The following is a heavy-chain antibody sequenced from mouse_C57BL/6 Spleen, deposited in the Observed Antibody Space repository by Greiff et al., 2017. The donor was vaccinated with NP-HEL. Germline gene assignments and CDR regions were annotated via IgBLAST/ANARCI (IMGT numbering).Heavy chain of an antibody. D-gene: IGHD1-1*01. CDR3: AREDYGSNY. J-gene: IGHJ2*01. Sequence: VQLQQPGAELVKPGASVKLSCKASGYTFTSYWMQWVKQRPGQGLAWIGEIDPSDSYTNYNQKFKGKATLTVDTSSSTAYMQLSSLTSEDSAVYYCAREDYGSNYWGQGTTLTVSS. V-gene: IGHV1-50*01. CDR1: GYTFTSYW. CDR2: IDPSDSYT.